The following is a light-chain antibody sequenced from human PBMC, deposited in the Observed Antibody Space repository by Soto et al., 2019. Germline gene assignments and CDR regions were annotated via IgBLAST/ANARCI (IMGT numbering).Light chain of an antibody. V-gene: IGKV3-20*01. J-gene: IGKJ2*01. CDR2: GAS. CDR3: QQYGSYPYF. CDR1: QRISSNY. Sequence: EIVLTQSPDNLSLSPGERATLSCRASQRISSNYLAWYQQKPGQTPRLLIYGASNRATGIPGRFSGSGSGTDFTLTISRLEPEDFALYYCQQYGSYPYFFGQGTKLEIK.